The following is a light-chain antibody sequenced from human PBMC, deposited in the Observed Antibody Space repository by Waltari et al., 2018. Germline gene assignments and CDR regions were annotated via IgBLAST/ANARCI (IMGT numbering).Light chain of an antibody. Sequence: DFVMTQSPDSLAVSLGERATINCKSSQSVLYSSNNKNYLAWYQQKPGQPPKLLIHWASTREAGVADRFSGSGSGTEFTLTISSLQAEDVAVYYCQQYYSTPLTFGGGTKVEIK. CDR1: QSVLYSSNNKNY. CDR3: QQYYSTPLT. CDR2: WAS. V-gene: IGKV4-1*01. J-gene: IGKJ4*01.